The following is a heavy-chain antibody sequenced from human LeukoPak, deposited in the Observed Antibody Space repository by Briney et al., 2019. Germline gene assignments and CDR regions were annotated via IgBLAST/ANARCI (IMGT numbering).Heavy chain of an antibody. V-gene: IGHV3-21*01. CDR2: ISSSSSYI. CDR3: ARGSSSIAARNNWFDP. CDR1: GFTLSSYS. D-gene: IGHD6-6*01. Sequence: GGSLRLSCAASGFTLSSYSMNWVRQAPGKGLEWVSSISSSSSYIYYADSVKGRFTISRDNAKKSVYLQMNSLRVEDTAVYYCARGSSSIAARNNWFDPWGQGTLVTVSS. J-gene: IGHJ5*02.